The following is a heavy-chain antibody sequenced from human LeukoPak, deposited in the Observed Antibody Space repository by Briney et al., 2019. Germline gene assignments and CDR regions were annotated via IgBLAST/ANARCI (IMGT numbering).Heavy chain of an antibody. CDR1: GFTFSDYY. J-gene: IGHJ3*02. Sequence: PGGSLTLSCAASGFTFSDYYMTWIRQAPGKGLEWLSCIGTSGSPIYYADSVQGRFTISRDNAKNSLSLQMTSLRAEDTAVYYCARDRLATLNSAAFDIWGQGTMVTVSS. CDR2: IGTSGSPI. V-gene: IGHV3-11*01. D-gene: IGHD5-12*01. CDR3: ARDRLATLNSAAFDI.